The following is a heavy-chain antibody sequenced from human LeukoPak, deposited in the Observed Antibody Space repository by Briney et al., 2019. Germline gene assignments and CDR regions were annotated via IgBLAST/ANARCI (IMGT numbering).Heavy chain of an antibody. Sequence: PGGSLRLSCAASGFTFSHSAMSWVRQAPGKGLEWVSSISGDSEYIYYADSVKGRFTISRDDSKNTLNLQMNSLRAEDTALYYCAKAGPHRYGDWFDPWGQGTLVTVSS. CDR2: ISGDSEYI. V-gene: IGHV3-23*01. CDR1: GFTFSHSA. D-gene: IGHD4/OR15-4a*01. J-gene: IGHJ5*02. CDR3: AKAGPHRYGDWFDP.